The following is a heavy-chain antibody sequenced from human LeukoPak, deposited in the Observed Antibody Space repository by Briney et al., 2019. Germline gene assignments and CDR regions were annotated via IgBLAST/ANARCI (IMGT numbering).Heavy chain of an antibody. CDR3: AIDRRPTTVVTYPSD. CDR2: LSGSGSNT. V-gene: IGHV3-23*01. J-gene: IGHJ4*02. Sequence: PGGSLRLSCAASGFTFSSYAMSWVRQAPGKGLEWVSALSGSGSNTYYADSVKGRFTISRDNSKNTLYLQMNSLRAEDTAVYYCAIDRRPTTVVTYPSDWGQGTLVTVSS. CDR1: GFTFSSYA. D-gene: IGHD4-11*01.